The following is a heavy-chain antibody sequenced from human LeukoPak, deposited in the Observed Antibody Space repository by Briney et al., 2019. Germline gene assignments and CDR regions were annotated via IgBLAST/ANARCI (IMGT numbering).Heavy chain of an antibody. CDR2: IYTSGST. J-gene: IGHJ4*02. V-gene: IGHV4-4*07. CDR3: AREDLVVDYYGSGSYYSYFDY. CDR1: GGSISSYY. D-gene: IGHD3-10*01. Sequence: SETLSLTCTVSGGSISSYYWSWIRQPAGKGLEWIGRIYTSGSTNYNPSLKSRVTISVDTSKNQFSLKLSSVTAADTAVYYCAREDLVVDYYGSGSYYSYFDYWGQGTLVTVSS.